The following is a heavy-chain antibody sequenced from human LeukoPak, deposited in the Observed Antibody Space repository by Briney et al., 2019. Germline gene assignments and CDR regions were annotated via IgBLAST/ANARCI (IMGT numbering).Heavy chain of an antibody. CDR1: GFTFSSYD. V-gene: IGHV3-13*01. CDR3: AKGVVPAARSPFDY. J-gene: IGHJ4*02. D-gene: IGHD2-2*01. Sequence: GGSLRLSCAASGFTFSSYDMHWVRQATGKGLEWVSAIGTAGDTYYPGSVKGRFTISRENAKNSLYLQMNSLRAGDTAVYYCAKGVVPAARSPFDYWGQGTLVTVSS. CDR2: IGTAGDT.